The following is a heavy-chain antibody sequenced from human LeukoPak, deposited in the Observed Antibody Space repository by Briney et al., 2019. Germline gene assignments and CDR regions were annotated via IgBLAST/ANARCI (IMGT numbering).Heavy chain of an antibody. D-gene: IGHD3-3*01. CDR3: ARQGQYYDFWSGYSWFDP. Sequence: GESLKISCKGSGCSFTSYWIGWVRQMPGKGLEWMGIIYPGDSDTRYSPSFQGQVTISADKSISTASLQWSSLKASDTAMYYCARQGQYYDFWSGYSWFDPWGQGTLVTVSS. CDR2: IYPGDSDT. V-gene: IGHV5-51*01. CDR1: GCSFTSYW. J-gene: IGHJ5*02.